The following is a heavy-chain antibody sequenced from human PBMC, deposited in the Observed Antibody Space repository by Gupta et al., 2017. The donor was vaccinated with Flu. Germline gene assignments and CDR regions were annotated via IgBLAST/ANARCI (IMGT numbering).Heavy chain of an antibody. J-gene: IGHJ4*01. Sequence: WMTWVRKAPGRGREGVATIKEDGSEKYDAASVRGRFTVSRDNAGRSLYLHMNSLSDDDTAVYVCGRERSAWDIYMVVAYWGHGSQVTVSA. CDR3: GRERSAWDIYMVVAY. V-gene: IGHV3-7*01. CDR2: IKEDGSEK. D-gene: IGHD3-10*01. CDR1: W.